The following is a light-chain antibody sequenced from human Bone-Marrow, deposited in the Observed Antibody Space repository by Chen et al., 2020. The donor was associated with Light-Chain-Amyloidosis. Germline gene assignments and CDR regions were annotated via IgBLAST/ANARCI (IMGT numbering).Light chain of an antibody. CDR3: QQRYNWPIT. CDR2: DAS. V-gene: IGKV3-11*01. CDR1: QSVSSQ. Sequence: EIVLTQSPATLSLSPGERVTLSCRASQSVSSQLAWYQQKPGQAPRLLIYDASNRATGFPARFSGSGSGTDFTLTISSLEPEDCAVYYCQQRYNWPITFGQGTRLQIK. J-gene: IGKJ5*01.